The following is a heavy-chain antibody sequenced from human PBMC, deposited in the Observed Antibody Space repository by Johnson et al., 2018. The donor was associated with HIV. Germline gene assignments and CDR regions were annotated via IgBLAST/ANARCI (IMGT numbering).Heavy chain of an antibody. Sequence: VQLVESGGGLVQPGGSLRLSCAASGFIFSSSWIHWVRQVPGKGLVWVSRSKSDGSTTTYADSVKGRFTISRDNAKNTVYLQMNNLRAEDTAVYFCATVWRNEGRHSYDTWGQGTVVTVSS. D-gene: IGHD1-1*01. CDR3: ATVWRNEGRHSYDT. CDR1: GFIFSSSW. V-gene: IGHV3-74*01. J-gene: IGHJ3*02. CDR2: SKSDGSTT.